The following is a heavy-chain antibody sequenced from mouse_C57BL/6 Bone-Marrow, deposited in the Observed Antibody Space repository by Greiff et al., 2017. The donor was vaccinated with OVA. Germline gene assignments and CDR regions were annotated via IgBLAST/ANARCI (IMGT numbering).Heavy chain of an antibody. Sequence: QVQLQQPGAELVKPGASVKMSCKASGYTFTSYWITWVKQRPGQGLEWIGDIYPGSGSTNYNEKFKSKATLTVDTSSSTAYMQLSSLTSEDSAVYYCAREGGSSYRWFAYWGQVTLVTVSA. CDR3: AREGGSSYRWFAY. CDR1: GYTFTSYW. D-gene: IGHD1-1*01. V-gene: IGHV1-55*01. J-gene: IGHJ3*01. CDR2: IYPGSGST.